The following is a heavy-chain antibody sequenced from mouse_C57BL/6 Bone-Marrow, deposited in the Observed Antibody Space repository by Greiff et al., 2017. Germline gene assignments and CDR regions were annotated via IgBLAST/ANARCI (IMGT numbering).Heavy chain of an antibody. J-gene: IGHJ2*01. Sequence: VQLQQPGAELVKPGASVKMSCKASGYTFTSYWITWVKQRPGQGLEWIGDIYPGSGSTNYNGKFKSKATLTVDTSSSTAYMQLSSLTSEDSAVYYCARGDYYGSCFDYWGQGTTLTVSS. CDR2: IYPGSGST. V-gene: IGHV1-55*01. CDR1: GYTFTSYW. D-gene: IGHD1-1*01. CDR3: ARGDYYGSCFDY.